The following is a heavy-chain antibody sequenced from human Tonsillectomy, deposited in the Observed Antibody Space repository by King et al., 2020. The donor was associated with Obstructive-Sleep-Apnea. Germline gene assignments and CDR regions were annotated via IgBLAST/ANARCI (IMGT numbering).Heavy chain of an antibody. Sequence: QLVQSGAEVKKPGSSVKVSCKASGGTFSSYAISWVRQAPGQGLEWMGGIIPILGIANYAQKFQGRVTITAAKSTSTAYMELSSLRSEDTAVYYCARTGGYCSGGSCYYGWFDPWGQGTLVTVSS. D-gene: IGHD2-15*01. CDR3: ARTGGYCSGGSCYYGWFDP. J-gene: IGHJ5*02. CDR1: GGTFSSYA. V-gene: IGHV1-69*09. CDR2: IIPILGIA.